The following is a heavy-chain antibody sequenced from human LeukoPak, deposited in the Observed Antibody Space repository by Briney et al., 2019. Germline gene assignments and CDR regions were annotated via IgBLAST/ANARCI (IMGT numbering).Heavy chain of an antibody. J-gene: IGHJ4*02. CDR2: IYSGGDT. V-gene: IGHV3-53*01. D-gene: IGHD6-19*01. CDR1: GFTVSSNY. CDR3: ASSGVFPHNPLDY. Sequence: GGSLRLSCAASGFTVSSNYVSWVRQAPGKGLEWVSLIYSGGDTYYADSVKGRFTISRDNSKNTLYLQMNSLRAEDTAVCYCASSGVFPHNPLDYWGQGTLVTVSS.